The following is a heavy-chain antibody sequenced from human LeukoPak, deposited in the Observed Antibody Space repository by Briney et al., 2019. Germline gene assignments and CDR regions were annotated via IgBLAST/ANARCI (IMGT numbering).Heavy chain of an antibody. V-gene: IGHV6-1*01. J-gene: IGHJ6*02. CDR2: TYYRSKWYN. Sequence: SQTLSLTCAISGDSVSSNSAAWNWIRQSPSRGLEWLGRTYYRSKWYNDYAVSVKSRITINPDTSMNQFSLQLNSVTPEDTAVYYCARDRPTDIVLMVYATGMDVWGQGTRSPSP. D-gene: IGHD2-8*01. CDR3: ARDRPTDIVLMVYATGMDV. CDR1: GDSVSSNSAA.